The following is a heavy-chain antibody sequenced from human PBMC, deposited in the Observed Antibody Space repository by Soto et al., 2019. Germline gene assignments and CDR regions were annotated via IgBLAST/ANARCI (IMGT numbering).Heavy chain of an antibody. D-gene: IGHD4-17*01. V-gene: IGHV2-5*02. CDR1: GFSLSTYHMG. CDR2: IYWDDDK. Sequence: QITLKESGPTLVRPAQTLTLTCDFSGFSLSTYHMGVAWIRQPPGQALEWLALIYWDDDKRYSPSLKDRLAISKETSSNQVVLTITNIDPADSATYFCAHAGDYDLLTFDHWGPGTLVTVSS. CDR3: AHAGDYDLLTFDH. J-gene: IGHJ4*02.